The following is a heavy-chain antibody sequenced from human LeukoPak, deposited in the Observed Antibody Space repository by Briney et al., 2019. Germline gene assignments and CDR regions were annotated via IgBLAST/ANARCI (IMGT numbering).Heavy chain of an antibody. D-gene: IGHD6-13*01. Sequence: PSETLSLTCTVSGGSISSSSSYWGWIRQPPGQGLEWIGSIYYSGSTYYNPSLKSRVTISVDTSKNQFSLKLSSVTAADTAVYYCARDRGAAAGILFDYWGQGTLVTVSS. J-gene: IGHJ4*02. V-gene: IGHV4-39*07. CDR2: IYYSGST. CDR3: ARDRGAAAGILFDY. CDR1: GGSISSSSSY.